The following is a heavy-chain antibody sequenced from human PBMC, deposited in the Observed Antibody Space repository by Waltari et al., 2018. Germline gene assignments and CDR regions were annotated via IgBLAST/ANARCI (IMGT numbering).Heavy chain of an antibody. J-gene: IGHJ4*02. CDR2: MKTDGPSI. CDR3: TMNPGY. Sequence: EVQLVESGGGLVQPGGSLRLSCAASELTFSTHWLDWVRQAPGKGLVWVSRMKTDGPSISYADSVRGRFIISRDSAKNTYYLQMSSLRVEDTAVYYCTMNPGYWGQGTAVTVSS. CDR1: ELTFSTHW. V-gene: IGHV3-74*01.